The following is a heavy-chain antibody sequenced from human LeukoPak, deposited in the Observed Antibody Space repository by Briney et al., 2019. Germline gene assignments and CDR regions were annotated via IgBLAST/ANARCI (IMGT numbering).Heavy chain of an antibody. CDR3: VRDLGGRSGH. J-gene: IGHJ4*02. V-gene: IGHV3-74*01. D-gene: IGHD1-26*01. CDR2: INEDGSTT. Sequence: GALRLSCAASGFTFSSNWMHWVRQAPGKGLVWVSRINEDGSTTNYADSVKGRSTIFRDNAKNTLYLQMNSLRAEDTAVYYCVRDLGGRSGHWGQGTLVTVSS. CDR1: GFTFSSNW.